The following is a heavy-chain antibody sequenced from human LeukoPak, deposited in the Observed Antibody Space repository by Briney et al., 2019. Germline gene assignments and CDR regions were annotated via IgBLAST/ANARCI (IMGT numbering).Heavy chain of an antibody. J-gene: IGHJ6*02. CDR1: GFAFSSYG. Sequence: GRSLRLSCAASGFAFSSYGMHWVRQAPGKGLDWVADISYDGSIKYYGDSVKGRFTISRDNSKSTVYLEMNSLRAEDTAVYYCAKGQGGYYYGMDVWGQGTTVTVSS. CDR2: ISYDGSIK. V-gene: IGHV3-30*18. CDR3: AKGQGGYYYGMDV.